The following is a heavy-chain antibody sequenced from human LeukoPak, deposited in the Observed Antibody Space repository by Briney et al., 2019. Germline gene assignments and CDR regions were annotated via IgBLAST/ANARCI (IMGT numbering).Heavy chain of an antibody. CDR1: GLTFSRYA. CDR2: ISASGGST. D-gene: IGHD3-22*01. J-gene: IGHJ3*02. V-gene: IGHV3-23*01. CDR3: AKEVYYFDTSGLYSFAFDI. Sequence: PGGSLRLSCAASGLTFSRYAMSWVRQAPGKGLEGVSAISASGGSTYYADSVKGRFTISRDNSKNTLYLQMNSLRVEDTAVYYCAKEVYYFDTSGLYSFAFDIWGQGTMVTVPS.